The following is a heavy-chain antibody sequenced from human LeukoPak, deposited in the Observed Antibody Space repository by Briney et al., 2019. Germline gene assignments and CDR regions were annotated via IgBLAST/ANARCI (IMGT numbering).Heavy chain of an antibody. V-gene: IGHV3-48*03. Sequence: PGGSLRLSCAASGFTFSSYEMNWVRQAPGKGLEWVSYISSSGSTIYYADSVKGRLTISRDNAKNSLYLQMNSLRAEDTAVYYCARVGLYYYDSSGSLRDDFDYWGQGTLVTVSS. J-gene: IGHJ4*02. CDR3: ARVGLYYYDSSGSLRDDFDY. CDR2: ISSSGSTI. D-gene: IGHD3-22*01. CDR1: GFTFSSYE.